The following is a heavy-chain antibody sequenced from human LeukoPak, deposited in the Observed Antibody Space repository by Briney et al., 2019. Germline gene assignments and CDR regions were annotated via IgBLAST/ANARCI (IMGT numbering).Heavy chain of an antibody. CDR2: IYYSGST. CDR3: ASGGYCSSTSCYSIVDY. V-gene: IGHV4-59*12. CDR1: GDSISSYY. J-gene: IGHJ4*02. D-gene: IGHD2-2*01. Sequence: SETLSLTCTVSGDSISSYYWSWIRQPPGKGLEWIGYIYYSGSTNYNPSLKSRVTISVDTSKNQFSLKLSSVTAADTAVYYCASGGYCSSTSCYSIVDYWGQGTLVTVSS.